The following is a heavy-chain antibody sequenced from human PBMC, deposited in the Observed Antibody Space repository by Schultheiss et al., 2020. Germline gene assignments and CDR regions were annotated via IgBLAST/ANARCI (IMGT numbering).Heavy chain of an antibody. CDR3: ARVGRGSGSPTPTFGYYYGMDV. V-gene: IGHV1-18*04. D-gene: IGHD3-10*01. CDR2: ISAYNGNT. Sequence: ASVKVSCKASGYTFTSYGISWVRQAPGQGLEWMGWISAYNGNTNYAQKLQGRVTMTTDTSTSTAYMELRSLRSDDTAVYYCARVGRGSGSPTPTFGYYYGMDVWGQGTTVTV. CDR1: GYTFTSYG. J-gene: IGHJ6*02.